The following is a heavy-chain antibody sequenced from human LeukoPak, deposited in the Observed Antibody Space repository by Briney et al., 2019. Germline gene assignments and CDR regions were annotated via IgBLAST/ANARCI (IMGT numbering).Heavy chain of an antibody. CDR3: TRAHRSGDYYYGMDV. V-gene: IGHV1-2*02. D-gene: IGHD6-19*01. CDR1: GYTFTGHY. Sequence: ASVKVSCKASGYTFTGHYMHWVRQVPGQGLDYMGWINPNTGATNFAQNFQGRVTMTRDTSISTAYMELSGLRSDDTAVYYCTRAHRSGDYYYGMDVWGQGTTVTVSS. CDR2: INPNTGAT. J-gene: IGHJ6*02.